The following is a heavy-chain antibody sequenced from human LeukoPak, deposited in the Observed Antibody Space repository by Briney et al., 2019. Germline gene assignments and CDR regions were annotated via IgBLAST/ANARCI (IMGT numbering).Heavy chain of an antibody. D-gene: IGHD5-18*01. CDR1: GFTFSGYA. CDR2: ISYGGSNK. J-gene: IGHJ4*02. Sequence: PGGSLRLSCAASGFTFSGYAMHWVREAPGKGLEWVAVISYGGSNKYYADSVKGRFTISRDNSKNTLYLQMNSLRAEDTAVYYCARNRGYSYGYGDYWGQGTLVTVSS. CDR3: ARNRGYSYGYGDY. V-gene: IGHV3-30*04.